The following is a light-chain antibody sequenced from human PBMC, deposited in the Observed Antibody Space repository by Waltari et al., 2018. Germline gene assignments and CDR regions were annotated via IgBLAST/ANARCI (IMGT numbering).Light chain of an antibody. CDR3: QQHGTLPAT. V-gene: IGKV3-20*01. Sequence: EIVLTQSPGTASFSPWERVTLPCRASQTVGSCSLAWYQQKPGQAPRLVIYRASRRATGISDRFSGSGSGTDFSLTISRLEPEDFAVYYCQQHGTLPATFGQGTKVEIK. CDR2: RAS. J-gene: IGKJ1*01. CDR1: QTVGSCS.